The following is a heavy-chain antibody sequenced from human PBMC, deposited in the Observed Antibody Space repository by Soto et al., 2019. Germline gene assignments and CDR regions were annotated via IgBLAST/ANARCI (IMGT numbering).Heavy chain of an antibody. J-gene: IGHJ4*02. D-gene: IGHD4-17*01. CDR2: ISYDGSKK. CDR3: VRAPGSATVTTSYVDY. CDR1: GFTFRNYA. Sequence: SLRLSCAASGFTFRNYAMHCVRQAPGKGLEWVVVISYDGSKKYYADSLEGRFTISRDNSNNTLYLQMNSLTDEDTAVYYCVRAPGSATVTTSYVDYWGQGTLVTVSS. V-gene: IGHV3-30*03.